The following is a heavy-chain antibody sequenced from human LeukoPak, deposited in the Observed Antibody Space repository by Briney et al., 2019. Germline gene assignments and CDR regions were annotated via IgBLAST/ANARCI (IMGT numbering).Heavy chain of an antibody. D-gene: IGHD3-3*01. CDR2: MNPNSGNT. CDR1: GYTFTSYD. V-gene: IGHV1-8*01. CDR3: ARGALPYDFWSGYRFPPTY. Sequence: GASVTVSCKASGYTFTSYDINWVRQATGQGLEWMGWMNPNSGNTGYAQKLQGRVTMTRNTSISTAYMELSSLRSEDTAVYYCARGALPYDFWSGYRFPPTYWGQGTLVTVSS. J-gene: IGHJ4*02.